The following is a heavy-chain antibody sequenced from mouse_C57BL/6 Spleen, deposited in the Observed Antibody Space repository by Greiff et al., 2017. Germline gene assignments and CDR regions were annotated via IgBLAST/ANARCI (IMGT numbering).Heavy chain of an antibody. CDR3: ARLVYDGYLYYYAMDY. D-gene: IGHD2-3*01. J-gene: IGHJ4*01. CDR1: GFNIKNTY. CDR2: IDPANGNT. Sequence: EVQLQQSVAELVRPGASVKLSCTASGFNIKNTYMHWVKQRPEPGLEWIGRIDPANGNTTYAPKFQGKATITADTSSNTAYLQLSSLTSEYTAIYYCARLVYDGYLYYYAMDYWGQGTSVTVSS. V-gene: IGHV14-3*01.